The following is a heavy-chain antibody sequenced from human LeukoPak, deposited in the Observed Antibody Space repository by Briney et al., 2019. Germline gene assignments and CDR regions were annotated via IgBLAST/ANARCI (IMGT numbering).Heavy chain of an antibody. V-gene: IGHV3-30*18. CDR2: ISYDGNIK. Sequence: GGSLRLSCAASGFTFSSYGMHWVRQAPGKGLEWVAVISYDGNIKYYADSVKGRFTISRDNSKNTLYLQMKSLRAADTAVYYCAKDLGGYGMDVWGQGTTVTVSS. CDR1: GFTFSSYG. CDR3: AKDLGGYGMDV. J-gene: IGHJ6*02. D-gene: IGHD1-26*01.